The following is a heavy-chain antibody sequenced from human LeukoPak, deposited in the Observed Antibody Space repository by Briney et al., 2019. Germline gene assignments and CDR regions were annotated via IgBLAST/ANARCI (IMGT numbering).Heavy chain of an antibody. CDR2: ISAGGSNT. D-gene: IGHD1-1*01. CDR1: GFTFRNSA. CDR3: ANALSVPNWNPTPFDF. V-gene: IGHV3-23*01. J-gene: IGHJ4*02. Sequence: GGSLRLSCSASGFTFRNSAMTWVRQAPGKGLEWVSSISAGGSNTNHADSVKGRFTISRDNSKSTLYLQMNSLRVEDTAIYYCANALSVPNWNPTPFDFWGQGTLVSVSS.